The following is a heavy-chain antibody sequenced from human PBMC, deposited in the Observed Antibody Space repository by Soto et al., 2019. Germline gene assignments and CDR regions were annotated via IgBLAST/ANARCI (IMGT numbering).Heavy chain of an antibody. CDR3: ARHPVSGSYAYYYGMDV. V-gene: IGHV1-69*12. D-gene: IGHD1-26*01. CDR1: GGTFSSYA. CDR2: SIPIFGTA. Sequence: QVQLVQSGAEVKKPGSSVKVSCKASGGTFSSYAISWARQAPGQGLEWMGGSIPIFGTAAYAQKFQGRVTITADESTSTAYMELGSLRSEDTAVYYCARHPVSGSYAYYYGMDVWGQGTTVTVSS. J-gene: IGHJ6*02.